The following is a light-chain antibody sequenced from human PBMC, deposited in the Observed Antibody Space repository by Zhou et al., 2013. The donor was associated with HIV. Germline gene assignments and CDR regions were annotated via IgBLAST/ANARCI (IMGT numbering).Light chain of an antibody. CDR3: QQRSDWPPAYI. V-gene: IGKV3-11*01. CDR2: AAS. Sequence: EIVLTQSPASLSLSPGDRATLSCRASQSISNFLAWYQQRPGQTPRLLIYAASNRATGIPARFSGTGSGTDFTLTISSLEPEDFAVYYCQQRSDWPPAYIFDQGTKLEI. J-gene: IGKJ2*01. CDR1: QSISNF.